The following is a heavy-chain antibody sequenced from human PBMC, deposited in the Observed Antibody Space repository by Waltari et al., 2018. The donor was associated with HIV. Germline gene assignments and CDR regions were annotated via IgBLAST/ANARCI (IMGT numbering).Heavy chain of an antibody. CDR1: GGSFSGYY. D-gene: IGHD6-13*01. CDR3: NGIAAAGDYYYGMDV. J-gene: IGHJ6*02. Sequence: QVQLQQWGAGLLKPSETLSLTCAVYGGSFSGYYWGWIRQPPGKGLEWIGEIDHSGSTKYNPSLKSRVTISLDTSKNQFSLKLNSMTAADTAVYYCNGIAAAGDYYYGMDVWGQGTTVSVSS. V-gene: IGHV4-34*01. CDR2: IDHSGST.